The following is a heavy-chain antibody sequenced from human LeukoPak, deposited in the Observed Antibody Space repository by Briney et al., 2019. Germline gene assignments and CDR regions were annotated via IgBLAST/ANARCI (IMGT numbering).Heavy chain of an antibody. CDR1: GFTFSNYA. V-gene: IGHV3-48*01. CDR3: ARVLQTLGGVSFDY. J-gene: IGHJ4*02. D-gene: IGHD5/OR15-5a*01. CDR2: ISGSSSTI. Sequence: GGSLRLSCAASGFTFSNYAMNWVRQGPGTGLEWVSYISGSSSTIYYADSVKGRFTISRDNAKNSPYLQMNSLRAEDTAVYYCARVLQTLGGVSFDYWGQGTLVTVSS.